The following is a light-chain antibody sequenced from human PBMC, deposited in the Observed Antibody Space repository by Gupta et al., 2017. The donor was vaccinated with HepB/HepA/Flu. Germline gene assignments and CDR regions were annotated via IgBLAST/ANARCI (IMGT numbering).Light chain of an antibody. V-gene: IGKV1-16*02. CDR2: AAS. Sequence: DIQMTQSPSSLSASVGDTVTITCRASQGINSYLAWFQQKPGEAPKSLIHAASSLQSGVPSKFHGSGSGKDFPLTIHGLQPEDFATYLCQPYNSFPLTLDGGTKVEI. J-gene: IGKJ4*01. CDR3: QPYNSFPLT. CDR1: QGINSY.